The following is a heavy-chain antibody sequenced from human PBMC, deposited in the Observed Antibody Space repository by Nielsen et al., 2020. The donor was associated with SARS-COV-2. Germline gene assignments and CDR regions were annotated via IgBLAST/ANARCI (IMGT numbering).Heavy chain of an antibody. CDR1: GFTFSSYD. CDR2: IQQDGSEK. V-gene: IGHV3-7*01. D-gene: IGHD2-21*01. Sequence: GGSLRLSCAASGFTFSSYDMHWVRQAPGKGLEWLANIQQDGSEKNYVDSVKGRFTISRDNAKNSLYLEMNSLRAEDTAVYYCARYSGAYWGQGTLVTVSS. CDR3: ARYSGAY. J-gene: IGHJ4*02.